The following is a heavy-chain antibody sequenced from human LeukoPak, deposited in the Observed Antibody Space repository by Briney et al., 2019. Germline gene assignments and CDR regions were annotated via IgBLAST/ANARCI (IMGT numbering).Heavy chain of an antibody. CDR3: ARDHSSGWYGDFDY. J-gene: IGHJ4*02. CDR1: GYTFTSYA. CDR2: INPNSGGT. Sequence: ASVKVSCKASGYTFTSYAMNWVRQAPGQGLEWMGWINPNSGGTNYAQKFQGWVTMTRDTSISTAYMELSRLRSDDTAVYYCARDHSSGWYGDFDYWGQGTLVTVSS. V-gene: IGHV1-2*04. D-gene: IGHD6-19*01.